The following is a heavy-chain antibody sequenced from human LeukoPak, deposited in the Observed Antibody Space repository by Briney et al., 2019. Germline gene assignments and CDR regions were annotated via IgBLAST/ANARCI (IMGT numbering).Heavy chain of an antibody. CDR3: ARGMYYFDY. J-gene: IGHJ4*02. CDR2: IKQDGSEK. CDR1: GFTFSSYW. Sequence: PGGSLRLSCAASGFTFSSYWMNWVRQAPGKGLEWVADIKQDGSEKYYVDSVKGRFTVSRDNAKNSMYLQMKSLRAEDTAVYYCARGMYYFDYWGQGTLVTVSS. V-gene: IGHV3-7*03.